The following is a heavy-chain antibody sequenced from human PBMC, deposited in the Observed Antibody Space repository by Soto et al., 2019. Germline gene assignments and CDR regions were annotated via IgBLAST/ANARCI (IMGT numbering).Heavy chain of an antibody. Sequence: SETLSLTCTVSGDSIGGVGYWSWIRQFPGRGLEWIGCISSSGSTYYNPALNNRISLSLDTSQNQLSLKLLSMTAADTAIYYCARSGVTGIVIPSHWFDPWGQGTLVTVSS. D-gene: IGHD2-21*02. CDR1: GDSIGGVGY. J-gene: IGHJ5*02. CDR3: ARSGVTGIVIPSHWFDP. CDR2: ISSSGST. V-gene: IGHV4-31*03.